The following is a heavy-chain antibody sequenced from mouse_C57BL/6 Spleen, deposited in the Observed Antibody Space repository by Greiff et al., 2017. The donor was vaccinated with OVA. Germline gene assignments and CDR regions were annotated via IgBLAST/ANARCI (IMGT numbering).Heavy chain of an antibody. V-gene: IGHV1-50*01. CDR1: GYTFTSYW. CDR3: ARADSSGYVYYFDY. Sequence: QVQLQQPGAELVKPGASVKLSCKASGYTFTSYWMQWVKQRPGQGLEWIGEIDPSDSYTNYNQKFKGKATLTVDTSSSTAYMQLSSLTSEDSAVYYCARADSSGYVYYFDYWGQGTTLTVSS. J-gene: IGHJ2*01. CDR2: IDPSDSYT. D-gene: IGHD3-2*02.